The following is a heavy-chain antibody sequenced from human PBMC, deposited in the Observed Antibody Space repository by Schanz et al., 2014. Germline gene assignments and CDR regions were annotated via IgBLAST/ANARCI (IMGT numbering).Heavy chain of an antibody. CDR1: GFTFSSYG. Sequence: QVQLVESGGGVVQPGRSLRLSCAASGFTFSSYGMHWVRQAPGKGLEWVAVIWYDGSNKYYADSVKGRFTISRDNSKNTLYLQMTGLRAEDTAVYYCAAHETLSTTACYPSWGQGTLVAVSS. CDR2: IWYDGSNK. J-gene: IGHJ4*02. CDR3: AAHETLSTTACYPS. D-gene: IGHD2-2*01. V-gene: IGHV3-33*01.